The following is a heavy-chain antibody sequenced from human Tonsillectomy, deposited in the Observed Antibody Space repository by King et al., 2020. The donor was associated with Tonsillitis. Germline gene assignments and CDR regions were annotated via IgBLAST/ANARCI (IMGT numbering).Heavy chain of an antibody. Sequence: QLQESGPGQVKPSETLSLTCTVSGGSISSSTYYWGWIRQPPGKGLEWIGSIYYSGSTYYSPSLKSRVTISVDTSKNQFSLNLSSVTATDTAVYYCARIKSASDYWGQGTLVIVSS. CDR2: IYYSGST. CDR1: GGSISSSTYY. J-gene: IGHJ4*02. CDR3: ARIKSASDY. V-gene: IGHV4-39*01.